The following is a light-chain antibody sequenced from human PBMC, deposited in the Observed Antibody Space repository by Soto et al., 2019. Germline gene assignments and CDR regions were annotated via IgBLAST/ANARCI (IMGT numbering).Light chain of an antibody. CDR3: QQRSNSPPLT. CDR2: DAS. CDR1: QSVSSY. J-gene: IGKJ4*01. Sequence: EIVLTQSPATLSLSPGERATLSCRASQSVSSYLAWYQQKPGQAPRLLIYDASNRATGIPARFSGSGSGTDFPHTISSLEPEDFAVYYCQQRSNSPPLTFGEGTKVEIK. V-gene: IGKV3-11*01.